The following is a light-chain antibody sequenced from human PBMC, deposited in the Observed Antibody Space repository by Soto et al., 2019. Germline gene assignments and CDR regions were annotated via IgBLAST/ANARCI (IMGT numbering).Light chain of an antibody. CDR3: QQYNSGPYT. CDR1: QSVSKL. J-gene: IGKJ2*01. V-gene: IGKV3D-15*01. Sequence: EIVLTQSPATLSVSPGERATLSCRASQSVSKLLTWYQQKPGQPPSLLMYDISTRAAGIPARFSGSGSGTEFTLTISSLQSEDFAVYYCQQYNSGPYTFGQGTKLEIK. CDR2: DIS.